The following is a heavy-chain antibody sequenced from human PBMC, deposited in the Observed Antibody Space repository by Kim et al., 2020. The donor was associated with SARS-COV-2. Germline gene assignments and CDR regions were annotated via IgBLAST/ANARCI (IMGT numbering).Heavy chain of an antibody. CDR3: ARDKMNGRFGELLLGY. V-gene: IGHV1-3*01. CDR2: INAGNGNT. D-gene: IGHD3-10*01. Sequence: ASVKVSCKASGYTFTSYAMHWVRQAPGQRLEWMGWINAGNGNTKYSQKFQGTVTITRDTSAGTSYMELSSLRSEDTAVYYCARDKMNGRFGELLLGYWGQRTLVTVSS. J-gene: IGHJ4*02. CDR1: GYTFTSYA.